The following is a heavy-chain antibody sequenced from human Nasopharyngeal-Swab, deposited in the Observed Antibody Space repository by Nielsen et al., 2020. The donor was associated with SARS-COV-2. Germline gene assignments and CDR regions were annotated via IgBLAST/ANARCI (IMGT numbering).Heavy chain of an antibody. V-gene: IGHV4-34*01. CDR2: INHSGST. D-gene: IGHD3-22*01. J-gene: IGHJ4*02. CDR1: GGSFSGYY. Sequence: SEPLSPPCAVYGGSFSGYYWTWIPQPPGKGLEWIGEINHSGSTNYNPSLKSRVTISVDTSKNQFSLKLSSVTAADTAVYYCARASEEYDSSGYYGYWGQGTLVTVSS. CDR3: ARASEEYDSSGYYGY.